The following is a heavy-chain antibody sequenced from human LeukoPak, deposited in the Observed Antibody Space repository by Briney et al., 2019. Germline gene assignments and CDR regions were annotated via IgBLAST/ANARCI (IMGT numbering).Heavy chain of an antibody. Sequence: GESLKISCKGPGYSFTSYWIGWVRQMPGKGLEWMGIIYPGDSDTSYSPSFQGQVTISADKSISTAYLQWSSLKASDTAMYYCARHTYSGSYYRWFDPWGQGTLVTVSS. CDR1: GYSFTSYW. CDR2: IYPGDSDT. J-gene: IGHJ5*02. V-gene: IGHV5-51*01. D-gene: IGHD1-26*01. CDR3: ARHTYSGSYYRWFDP.